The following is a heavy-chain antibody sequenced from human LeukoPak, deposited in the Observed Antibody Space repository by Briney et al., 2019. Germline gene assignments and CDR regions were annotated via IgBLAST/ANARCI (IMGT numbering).Heavy chain of an antibody. CDR2: ISSSSSYI. CDR3: AGPSRTIANRFDP. CDR1: GFTFSSYS. V-gene: IGHV3-21*01. Sequence: GGSLRLSCAASGFTFSSYSMNWVRQAPGKGLEWVSSISSSSSYIYYADSVKGRFTISRDNAKNSLYLQMNSLGAEDTAVYYCAGPSRTIANRFDPWGQGTLVTVSS. J-gene: IGHJ5*02. D-gene: IGHD3-10*01.